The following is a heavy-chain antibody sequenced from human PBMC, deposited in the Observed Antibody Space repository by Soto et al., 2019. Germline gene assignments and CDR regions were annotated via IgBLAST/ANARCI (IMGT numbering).Heavy chain of an antibody. J-gene: IGHJ3*01. CDR3: ARVVLSITRGDFDA. CDR2: ISHSGTA. D-gene: IGHD2-21*01. Sequence: QVHLQESGPGLVKPSGTLSLTCAVSGDSISSSHWWTWVRQSPGKGLEYIGEISHSGTANSNPSLKSRVTLSVDKSKNHFSLTLTSVTAACTAVYYCARVVLSITRGDFDAWGQGTPVTVSP. CDR1: GDSISSSHW. V-gene: IGHV4-4*02.